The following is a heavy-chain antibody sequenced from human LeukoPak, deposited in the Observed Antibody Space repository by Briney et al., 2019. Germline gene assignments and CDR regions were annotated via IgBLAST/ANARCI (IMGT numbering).Heavy chain of an antibody. V-gene: IGHV3-23*01. CDR1: GFTFDDYA. J-gene: IGHJ5*02. D-gene: IGHD6-6*01. CDR3: AKGGSSSSRNWFDP. CDR2: ISGGGGTT. Sequence: PGGSLGLSCAASGFTFDDYAMHWVRQTPGKGLKWVSAISGGGGTTYYAESVKGRFTISRDNSKNTLYLQMSSLRAEDTAVYYCAKGGSSSSRNWFDPWGQGTLVTVSS.